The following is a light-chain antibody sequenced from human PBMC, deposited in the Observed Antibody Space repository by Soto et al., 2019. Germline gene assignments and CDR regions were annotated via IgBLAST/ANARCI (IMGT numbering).Light chain of an antibody. V-gene: IGLV4-69*01. Sequence: QSVPTQSPSASASLGASVKLTCTLSSGHSSYAIAWHQQQPEKGPRYLMKLNSDGSHSKGDGIPDRFSGSSSGAERYLTISSLQSEDEADYYCQTWGTGVVFGGGTKVTVL. CDR3: QTWGTGVV. CDR1: SGHSSYA. CDR2: LNSDGSH. J-gene: IGLJ2*01.